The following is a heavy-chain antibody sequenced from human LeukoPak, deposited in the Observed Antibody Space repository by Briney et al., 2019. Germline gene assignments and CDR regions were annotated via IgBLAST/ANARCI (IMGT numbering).Heavy chain of an antibody. CDR3: ARVRARTGFDY. CDR2: INHSGST. V-gene: IGHV4-34*01. CDR1: GGSFSGYY. J-gene: IGHJ4*02. D-gene: IGHD1-1*01. Sequence: PSETLSLTCAVYGGSFSGYYWSWIRQPPGKGLEWIGEINHSGSTNHNPSLKSRVTISVDTSKNQFSLKLSSVTAADTAVYYCARVRARTGFDYWGQGTLVTVSP.